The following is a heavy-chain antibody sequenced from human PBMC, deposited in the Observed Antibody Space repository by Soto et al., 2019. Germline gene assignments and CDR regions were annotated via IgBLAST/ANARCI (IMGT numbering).Heavy chain of an antibody. CDR3: ARESMYNWNDKRDAFDI. D-gene: IGHD1-1*01. CDR1: GFTFSSYA. Sequence: GGSLRLSCAASGFTFSSYAMSWVRQAPGKGLEWVSAISGSGGSTYYADSVKGRFTISRDNSKNTLYLQMNSLRAEDTAVYYCARESMYNWNDKRDAFDIWGQGTMVTVSS. V-gene: IGHV3-23*01. J-gene: IGHJ3*02. CDR2: ISGSGGST.